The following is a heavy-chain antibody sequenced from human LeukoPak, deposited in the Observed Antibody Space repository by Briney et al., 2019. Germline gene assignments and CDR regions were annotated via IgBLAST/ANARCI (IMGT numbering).Heavy chain of an antibody. CDR2: ISYDGSNK. V-gene: IGHV3-30*04. Sequence: GGSLRLSCVASGFTFSSYAMHWVRQAPGKGLEWVAIISYDGSNKYYADSVKGRFTISRDNSKNTLYLQMNSLRAEDTAMYYCARVAVAGIPEYYFDYWGQGTLSPSPQ. CDR3: ARVAVAGIPEYYFDY. J-gene: IGHJ4*02. D-gene: IGHD6-19*01. CDR1: GFTFSSYA.